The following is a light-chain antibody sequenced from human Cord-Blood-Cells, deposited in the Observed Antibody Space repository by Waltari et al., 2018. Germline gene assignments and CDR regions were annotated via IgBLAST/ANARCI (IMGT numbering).Light chain of an antibody. CDR2: EGS. CDR1: SSDVGSYNL. V-gene: IGLV2-23*01. CDR3: CSYAGSSTVV. Sequence: QSALTQPASVSGSPGQSITISCTGTSSDVGSYNLVSWYQQHPGKAPKLMIYEGSKRSSGFSNRFSGSKSGNTASLTISGLQAEDEADYYCCSYAGSSTVVFGGGTKLTVL. J-gene: IGLJ2*01.